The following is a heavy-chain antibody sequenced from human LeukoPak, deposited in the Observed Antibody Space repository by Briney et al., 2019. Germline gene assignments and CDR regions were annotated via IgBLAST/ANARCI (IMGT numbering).Heavy chain of an antibody. CDR2: ISGSGGDT. J-gene: IGHJ3*02. CDR1: GFTFSSYA. CDR3: AKDCRHIVVLPSNNAFDI. D-gene: IGHD2-2*01. V-gene: IGHV3-23*01. Sequence: GGSLRLSCAASGFTFSSYAMSWVRRAPGKGLEWVSGISGSGGDTYYADSVKGRFTISRDNSKNTLYLQMNSLRAEDTAVYYCAKDCRHIVVLPSNNAFDIWGQGTMVTASS.